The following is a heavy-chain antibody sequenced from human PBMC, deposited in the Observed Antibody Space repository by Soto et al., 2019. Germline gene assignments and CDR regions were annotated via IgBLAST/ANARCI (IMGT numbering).Heavy chain of an antibody. V-gene: IGHV1-3*01. CDR2: IDAGNGNT. J-gene: IGHJ4*02. CDR1: GYTLTNYA. CDR3: TTGNVDY. Sequence: QVQLVQSGAEVKKPGASVKVSCKASGYTLTNYAMHWVRQAPGQRLEWMGWIDAGNGNTKYSQNFQGRVSSTRDASATTAYMELSTLTSEDTAVYYCTTGNVDYWGQGTLVTVSS.